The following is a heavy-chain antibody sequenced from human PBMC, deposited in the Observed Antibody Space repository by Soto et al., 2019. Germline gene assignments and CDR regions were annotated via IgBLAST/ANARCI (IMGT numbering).Heavy chain of an antibody. V-gene: IGHV4-34*01. CDR2: INHSGST. D-gene: IGHD2-15*01. J-gene: IGHJ1*01. CDR3: ARSRRVGYCSGGSCRPFQH. CDR1: GGSFSGYY. Sequence: QVQLQQWGAGLLKPSETLSLTCAVYGGSFSGYYWSWIRQPPGKGLEWIGEINHSGSTNYNPSLKSRVTLSVDTSKTQFSLKLSSVTAADTAVYYCARSRRVGYCSGGSCRPFQHWGQGTLVTVSS.